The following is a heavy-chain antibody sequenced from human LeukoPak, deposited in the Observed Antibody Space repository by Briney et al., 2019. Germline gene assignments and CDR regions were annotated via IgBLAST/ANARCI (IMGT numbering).Heavy chain of an antibody. CDR2: INHSGST. Sequence: SETLSLICAVYGGSFSGYFWNWIRQPPGKGLEWIGEINHSGSTNYNPSLKSRVTISVDTSKNQFSLNLSSVTAADTAVYYCARGLQAYSSSWYALVNWFDPWGQGTLVTVSS. CDR1: GGSFSGYF. J-gene: IGHJ5*02. CDR3: ARGLQAYSSSWYALVNWFDP. V-gene: IGHV4-34*01. D-gene: IGHD6-13*01.